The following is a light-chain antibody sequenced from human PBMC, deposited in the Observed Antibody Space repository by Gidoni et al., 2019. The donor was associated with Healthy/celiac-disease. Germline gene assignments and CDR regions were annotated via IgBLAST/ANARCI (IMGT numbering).Light chain of an antibody. CDR3: QQYNSYIWT. CDR1: QSISSW. Sequence: DIQMTQSPSTLSASVGDRVTITCRASQSISSWLAWYQQKPGKAPKHLIYRASSLESGVPSRFSGSGSGTEFTLTISSLQPDDFATYYCQQYNSYIWTFGQGTKVEIK. CDR2: RAS. V-gene: IGKV1-5*03. J-gene: IGKJ1*01.